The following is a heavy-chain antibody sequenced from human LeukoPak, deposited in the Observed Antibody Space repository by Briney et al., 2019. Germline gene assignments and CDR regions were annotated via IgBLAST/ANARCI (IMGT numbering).Heavy chain of an antibody. D-gene: IGHD6-19*01. CDR1: GGSISSYY. J-gene: IGHJ4*02. CDR3: ARTSGWFSLDF. Sequence: PSETLSLTCTVSGGSISSYYWSWIRQPPGKGLEWIGYIYYSGSTNYNPSLKSRATISVDTSKNQFSLKLSSVTAADTAVYYCARTSGWFSLDFWGQGTLVTVSS. V-gene: IGHV4-59*01. CDR2: IYYSGST.